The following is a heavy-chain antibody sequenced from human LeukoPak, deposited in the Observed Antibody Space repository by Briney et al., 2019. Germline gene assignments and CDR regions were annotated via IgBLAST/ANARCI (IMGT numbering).Heavy chain of an antibody. CDR3: VIHLVYYGSGSSAY. CDR2: FDPKNDEI. Sequence: ASVKVSCKVSGHTLNEVSMHWARQAPGKGLEWMGGFDPGKGLEWMGGFDPKNDEIIYAQKFQGRVTMTEDTSTDTAYMELSSLRSEDTAVYYCVIHLVYYGSGSSAYWGQGTQVTVSS. D-gene: IGHD3-10*01. V-gene: IGHV1-24*01. J-gene: IGHJ4*01. CDR1: GHTLNEVS.